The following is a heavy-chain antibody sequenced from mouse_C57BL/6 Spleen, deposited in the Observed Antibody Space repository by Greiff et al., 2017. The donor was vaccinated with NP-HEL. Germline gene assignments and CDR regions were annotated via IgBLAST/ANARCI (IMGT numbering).Heavy chain of an antibody. CDR2: IHPNSGST. CDR1: GYTFTSYW. J-gene: IGHJ4*01. D-gene: IGHD2-5*01. CDR3: AKGIVIPYYYAMDY. V-gene: IGHV1-64*01. Sequence: QVQLQQPGAELVKPGASVKLSCKASGYTFTSYWMHWVKQRPGQGLEWIGMIHPNSGSTNYNEKLKSKATLTVDKSSSHAYMQISSLTSEDPAVYYCAKGIVIPYYYAMDYWGQGTAVTVSA.